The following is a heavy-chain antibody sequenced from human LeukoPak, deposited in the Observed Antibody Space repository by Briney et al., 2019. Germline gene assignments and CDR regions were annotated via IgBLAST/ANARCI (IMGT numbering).Heavy chain of an antibody. CDR2: INHSGST. V-gene: IGHV4-34*01. Sequence: SETLSLTCAVYGGSFSGYYWSWIRQPPGKGLEWIGEINHSGSTNYNPSLKSRVTISVDTSKNQFSLKLSSVTAADTAVYYCARGGSGGSGSYYSYYYYYMDVWDKGTTVTVSS. CDR3: ARGGSGGSGSYYSYYYYYMDV. CDR1: GGSFSGYY. D-gene: IGHD3-10*01. J-gene: IGHJ6*03.